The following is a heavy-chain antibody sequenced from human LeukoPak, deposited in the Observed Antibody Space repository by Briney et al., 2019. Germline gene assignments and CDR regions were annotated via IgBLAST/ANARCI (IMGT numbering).Heavy chain of an antibody. V-gene: IGHV1-18*01. CDR3: ARGQSGYDFWSGYYTVQLDP. J-gene: IGHJ5*02. Sequence: ASVKVSCKASGYTFTSYGISWVRQAPGHGLEWLGWISAYNGNTTYAQKLQGRVNMTTDTSTSTAYMELRSLRSDDTAVYYCARGQSGYDFWSGYYTVQLDPWGQGTLVTVSS. CDR2: ISAYNGNT. CDR1: GYTFTSYG. D-gene: IGHD3-3*01.